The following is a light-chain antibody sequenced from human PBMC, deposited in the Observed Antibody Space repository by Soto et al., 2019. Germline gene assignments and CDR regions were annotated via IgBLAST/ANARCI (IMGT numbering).Light chain of an antibody. Sequence: EIVLPQSPGTLSLSPGARATLSCRASQSVSSSYLAWYQQKPGQAPRLLIYGASSRATGIPDRFSGSGSGTDFTLTISRLEPEDFAVYYCQQYGSSPPWTFGQGTKVDIK. CDR2: GAS. V-gene: IGKV3-20*01. J-gene: IGKJ1*01. CDR3: QQYGSSPPWT. CDR1: QSVSSSY.